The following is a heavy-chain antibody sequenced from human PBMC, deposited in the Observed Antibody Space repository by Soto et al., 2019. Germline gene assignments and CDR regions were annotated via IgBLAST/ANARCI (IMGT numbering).Heavy chain of an antibody. J-gene: IGHJ4*02. Sequence: EVQLLDSGGGLVQPGGSLRLSCAASGFTFSNYAMTWVRQGPGKGLEWVSGISGSGGRSYYADSVKGRFTISRDNSKSTLYLQMNSLRAEDTAVYYCANAYVVWSSEQPYYFDYWGQGTLVTVSS. V-gene: IGHV3-23*01. CDR2: ISGSGGRS. CDR3: ANAYVVWSSEQPYYFDY. D-gene: IGHD3-16*01. CDR1: GFTFSNYA.